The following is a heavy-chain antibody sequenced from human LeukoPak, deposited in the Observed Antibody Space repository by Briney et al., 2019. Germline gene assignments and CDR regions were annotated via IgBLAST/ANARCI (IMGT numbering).Heavy chain of an antibody. CDR1: GCTFSSYA. J-gene: IGHJ4*02. CDR2: ISGSGGST. CDR3: TRRRRGYSYGYGPDDY. V-gene: IGHV3-23*01. D-gene: IGHD5-18*01. Sequence: GGSLRLSCAASGCTFSSYAMSWVRQAPGKGLEWVSAISGSGGSTYYADSVKGRFTISRDNSKNTLYLQMNSLRAEDTAVYYCTRRRRGYSYGYGPDDYSGQGTLVTVSS.